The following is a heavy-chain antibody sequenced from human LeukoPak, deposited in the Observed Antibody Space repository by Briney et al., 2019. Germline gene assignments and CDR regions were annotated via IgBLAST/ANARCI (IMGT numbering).Heavy chain of an antibody. CDR1: GFTFSRNG. CDR2: ILPDGSDK. Sequence: GGSLRLSCAASGFTFSRNGMHWVRQAPGKGLEWVAVILPDGSDKYYADPVTGRFTISRDNSKNTLYLQMNSLRADDTAVYYCARNARDSVLDLWGQGTMVTVSS. CDR3: ARNARDSVLDL. J-gene: IGHJ3*01. V-gene: IGHV3-33*01.